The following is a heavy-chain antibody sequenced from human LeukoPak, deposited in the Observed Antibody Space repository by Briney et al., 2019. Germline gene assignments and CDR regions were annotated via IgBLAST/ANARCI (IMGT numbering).Heavy chain of an antibody. CDR1: GFTFSTYG. V-gene: IGHV3-30*02. CDR3: AKAYYYGSAPFDP. CDR2: IQYDGSNK. D-gene: IGHD3-10*01. J-gene: IGHJ5*02. Sequence: GGSLRLSCAASGFTFSTYGMHWVRQAPGKGLEWVAFIQYDGSNKYYADSVKGRFTISRDNSKNTLYLQMNSLRAEDTAVYYCAKAYYYGSAPFDPWGQGTLVSVSS.